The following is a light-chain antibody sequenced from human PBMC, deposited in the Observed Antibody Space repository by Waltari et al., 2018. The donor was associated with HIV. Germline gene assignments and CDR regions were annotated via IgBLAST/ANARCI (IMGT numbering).Light chain of an antibody. CDR2: RNT. CDR3: AIWDGLNGWV. Sequence: QSVLTQPPSASGPPGQRVTISCSGSRSHIGRRIANVLWYQQPPGAAPKLLIHRNTQVPSGVPDRFSGSKSGTSASRAISAIESEDEADYYCAIWDGLNGWVFGGGTKVTVL. J-gene: IGLJ3*02. CDR1: RSHIGRRI. V-gene: IGLV1-44*01.